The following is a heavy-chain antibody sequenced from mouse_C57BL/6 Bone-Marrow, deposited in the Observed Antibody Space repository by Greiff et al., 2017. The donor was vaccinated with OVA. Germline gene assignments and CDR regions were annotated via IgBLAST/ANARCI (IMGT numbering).Heavy chain of an antibody. CDR1: GFTFSDYY. D-gene: IGHD2-4*01. CDR2: INYDGSST. Sequence: DVKLVESEGGLVQPGSSMKLSCTASGFTFSDYYMAWVRQVPEKGLEWVANINYDGSSTYYLDSLKSRFIISRDNAKNILYLQMSSLKSEDTATYYCAREGIYYDSFDYWGQGTTLTVSS. J-gene: IGHJ2*01. CDR3: AREGIYYDSFDY. V-gene: IGHV5-16*01.